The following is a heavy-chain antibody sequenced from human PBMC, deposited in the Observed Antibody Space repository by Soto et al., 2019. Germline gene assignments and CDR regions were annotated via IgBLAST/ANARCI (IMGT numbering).Heavy chain of an antibody. V-gene: IGHV3-23*01. J-gene: IGHJ2*01. CDR2: IHGGGDYT. D-gene: IGHD1-26*01. Sequence: EVQVLESGGGLVQPGGSLRLSCAASGFTFSNYAMSWVRQAPGKGLEWVSTIHGGGDYTHDTDSVKGRFTISRDNSRNTLFLQMNSLRAEDTAVYYCAKNRGIGSYTNWNFDVWGRGTLVTVSS. CDR1: GFTFSNYA. CDR3: AKNRGIGSYTNWNFDV.